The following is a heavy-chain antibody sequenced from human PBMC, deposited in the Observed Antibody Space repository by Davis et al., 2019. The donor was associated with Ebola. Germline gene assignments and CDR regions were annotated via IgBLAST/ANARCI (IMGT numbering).Heavy chain of an antibody. CDR3: AKDSWELVAFFDY. D-gene: IGHD1-26*01. V-gene: IGHV3-30*18. Sequence: PGGSLRPSCAASGFTFSSYGMHWVRQAPGKGLEWVAVISYDGSNKYYADSVKGRFTISRDNSKNTLYLQMNSLRAEDTAVYYCAKDSWELVAFFDYWGQGTLVTVSS. CDR2: ISYDGSNK. J-gene: IGHJ4*02. CDR1: GFTFSSYG.